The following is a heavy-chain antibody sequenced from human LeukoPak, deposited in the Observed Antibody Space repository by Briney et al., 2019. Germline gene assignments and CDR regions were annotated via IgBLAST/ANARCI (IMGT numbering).Heavy chain of an antibody. Sequence: ASVKVSCKASGYTFTSYGISWVRQAPGQGLEWMVWISAYNGNTNYAQRLQGRVTMTTDTSTSTAYMELRSLRSDDTAVYYCARDLKRITIFGVVITHFDYWGQGTLVTVSS. CDR1: GYTFTSYG. J-gene: IGHJ4*02. D-gene: IGHD3-3*01. CDR3: ARDLKRITIFGVVITHFDY. CDR2: ISAYNGNT. V-gene: IGHV1-18*01.